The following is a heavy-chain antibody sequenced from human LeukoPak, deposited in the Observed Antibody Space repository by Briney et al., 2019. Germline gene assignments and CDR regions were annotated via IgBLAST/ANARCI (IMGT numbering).Heavy chain of an antibody. Sequence: GGSLRLSCAASGFTFSSYAMHWVRQAPGKGLEYVSAISSNGGSTYYANSVKGRFTISRDNSNNTLYLQMGSLRAEDMAVYYCARDYSQYYLDYWGQGTLVTVSS. CDR2: ISSNGGST. J-gene: IGHJ4*02. V-gene: IGHV3-64*01. CDR3: ARDYSQYYLDY. CDR1: GFTFSSYA. D-gene: IGHD2-15*01.